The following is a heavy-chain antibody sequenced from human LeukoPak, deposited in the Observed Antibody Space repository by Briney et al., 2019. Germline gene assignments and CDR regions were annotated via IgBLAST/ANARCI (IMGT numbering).Heavy chain of an antibody. J-gene: IGHJ4*02. D-gene: IGHD3-10*01. Sequence: PSETLSLTCTVPGGSVSSGSYYWSWIRQPPGKGLEWIGYIYYSGSTNYNPSLKSRVTISVDTSKNQFSLKLSSVTAADTAVYYCARAPHYGSGSYLDYWGQGTLVTVSS. CDR2: IYYSGST. V-gene: IGHV4-61*01. CDR1: GGSVSSGSYY. CDR3: ARAPHYGSGSYLDY.